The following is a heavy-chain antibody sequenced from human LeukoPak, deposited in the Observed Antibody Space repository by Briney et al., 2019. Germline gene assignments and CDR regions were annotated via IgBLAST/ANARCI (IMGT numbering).Heavy chain of an antibody. D-gene: IGHD2-21*01. CDR3: LVNFDY. V-gene: IGHV3-9*01. CDR1: GFTFDDYA. CDR2: ISWNSDNL. Sequence: PGRSLRLSCAASGFTFDDYAMHWVRQAPGKGLEWVSGISWNSDNLAYADSVKGRFTISRDNAKNSLYLQMNSLRAEDTAVYYCLVNFDYWGQGTLVTVSS. J-gene: IGHJ4*02.